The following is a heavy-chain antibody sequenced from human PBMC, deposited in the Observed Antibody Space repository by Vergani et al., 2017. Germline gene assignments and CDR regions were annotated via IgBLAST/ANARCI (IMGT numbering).Heavy chain of an antibody. CDR3: ARDRSSYGMDV. CDR1: GFTFSDYY. V-gene: IGHV3-11*05. J-gene: IGHJ6*02. Sequence: QVQLVESGGGLVKPGGSLRLSCAASGFTFSDYYMSWIRQAPGKGLEWVSYISSSSSYTNYADSVKGRFHISRDNAKNSLYLQMNSLRAEDTAVYYCARDRSSYGMDVWGQGTTVTVSS. CDR2: ISSSSSYT.